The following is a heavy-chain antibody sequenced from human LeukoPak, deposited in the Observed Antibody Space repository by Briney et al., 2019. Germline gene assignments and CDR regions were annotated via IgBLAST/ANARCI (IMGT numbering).Heavy chain of an antibody. V-gene: IGHV4-59*08. J-gene: IGHJ5*02. Sequence: SETLSLTCTVSDGSISNYYWSWIRQPPGKGLEWIGYIYYNGNTNYNPSLKSRVTIPLDTSKNQFSLKLSSVTAADTAVYYCARGGNWFDPWGQGTLVTVSS. CDR2: IYYNGNT. CDR1: DGSISNYY. CDR3: ARGGNWFDP.